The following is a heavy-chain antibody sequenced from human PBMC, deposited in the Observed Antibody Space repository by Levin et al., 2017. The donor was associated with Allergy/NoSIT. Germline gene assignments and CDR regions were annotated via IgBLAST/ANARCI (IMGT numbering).Heavy chain of an antibody. CDR2: IIPIFGTA. Sequence: ASVKVSCKASGGTFSSYAISWVRQAPGQGLEWMGGIIPIFGTANYAQKFQGRVTITADKSTSTAYMELSSLRSEDTAVYYCASEDYGDYSRHWYFDLWGRGTLVTVSS. CDR3: ASEDYGDYSRHWYFDL. D-gene: IGHD4-17*01. J-gene: IGHJ2*01. V-gene: IGHV1-69*06. CDR1: GGTFSSYA.